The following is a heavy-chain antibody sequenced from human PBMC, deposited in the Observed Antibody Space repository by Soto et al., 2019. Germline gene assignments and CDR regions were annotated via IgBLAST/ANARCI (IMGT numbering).Heavy chain of an antibody. CDR3: ARRSRESSAWDFDC. D-gene: IGHD6-19*01. CDR2: IYPGDSDT. J-gene: IGHJ4*02. V-gene: IGHV5-51*01. Sequence: GESLKISCQGSGYTFTNYWIGWVRQMPGKGLEWMGIIYPGDSDTRYSPSFQGQVTISADKSISTASLQWSSLKASDTAMYYCARRSRESSAWDFDCWGQGTLVTVSS. CDR1: GYTFTNYW.